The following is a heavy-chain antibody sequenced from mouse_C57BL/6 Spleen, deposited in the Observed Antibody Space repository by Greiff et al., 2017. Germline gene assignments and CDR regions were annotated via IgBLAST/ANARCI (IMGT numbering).Heavy chain of an antibody. D-gene: IGHD1-1*01. CDR1: GFSLTSYG. CDR3: ARGGTTVGGNYFDY. Sequence: VQGVESGPGLVQPSQSLSITCTVSGFSLTSYGVHWVRQSPGKGLEWLGVIWSGGSTDYNAAFISRLSISKDNSKSQVFFKMNSLQADDTAIYYCARGGTTVGGNYFDYWGQGTTLTVSS. J-gene: IGHJ2*01. CDR2: IWSGGST. V-gene: IGHV2-2*01.